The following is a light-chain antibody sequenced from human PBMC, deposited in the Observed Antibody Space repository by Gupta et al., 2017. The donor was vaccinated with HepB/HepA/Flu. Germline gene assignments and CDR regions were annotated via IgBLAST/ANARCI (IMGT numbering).Light chain of an antibody. V-gene: IGLV3-1*01. J-gene: IGLJ1*01. CDR3: QAWDSNTGI. Sequence: SYEVTQTPSVSVSPGQTASITCSGGKLGSKWVSWYQQKPGQSPVLVMYQDTRRPSGIPERFSGSNFVNTATLTISGTQPVDEGDYYCQAWDSNTGIFGAGTKVTVL. CDR2: QDT. CDR1: KLGSKW.